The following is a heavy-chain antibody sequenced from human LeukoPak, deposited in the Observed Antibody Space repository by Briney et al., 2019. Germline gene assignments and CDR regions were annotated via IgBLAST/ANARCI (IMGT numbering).Heavy chain of an antibody. Sequence: SETLSLTCTVSGXSISGSRYYWGWIRQPPGKGLEWIGTIYYSGTTYYNPSLKSRVTISIDTSKNQFSLKLSSVTAADTAVYYCARLVGAATDPFDYWGQGTLVTVSS. V-gene: IGHV4-39*01. CDR1: GXSISGSRYY. CDR3: ARLVGAATDPFDY. D-gene: IGHD1-26*01. CDR2: IYYSGTT. J-gene: IGHJ4*02.